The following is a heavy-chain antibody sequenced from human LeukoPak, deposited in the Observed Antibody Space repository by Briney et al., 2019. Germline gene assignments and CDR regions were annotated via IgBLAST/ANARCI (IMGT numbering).Heavy chain of an antibody. J-gene: IGHJ4*02. V-gene: IGHV1-2*02. Sequence: ASVKVSCKAPGYTFTGYYMHWVRQAPGQGLEWMGWINPNSGGTKYAQKFQARVTMTRDTSISTAYMELSRLTSDDTAVYYCARVHKYYYDSSGYSASHDYWGQGTLVTVSS. CDR1: GYTFTGYY. CDR3: ARVHKYYYDSSGYSASHDY. CDR2: INPNSGGT. D-gene: IGHD3-22*01.